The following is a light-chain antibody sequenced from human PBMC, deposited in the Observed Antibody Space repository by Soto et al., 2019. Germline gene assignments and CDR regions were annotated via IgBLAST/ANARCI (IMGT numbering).Light chain of an antibody. CDR1: QTISNY. J-gene: IGKJ1*01. V-gene: IGKV1-5*03. CDR2: RSS. CDR3: QLYYIYAM. Sequence: DIPMTQSPSTLSASVGDRVTITCRASQTISNYLTWYQQRPGKAPKLLIYRSSILQNGVPSRFSGSGSGTEFTLSISSVLPDDFATYYCQLYYIYAMFGLGTRVEI.